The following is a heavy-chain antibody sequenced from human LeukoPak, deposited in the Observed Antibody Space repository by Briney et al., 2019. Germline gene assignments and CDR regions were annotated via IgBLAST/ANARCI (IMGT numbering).Heavy chain of an antibody. CDR3: ARGRGEGRGISMVRGVRAPSYNWFDP. CDR2: IYYTGST. Sequence: SETLSLTCTVSGGSISSSTYYWGWIRQPPGKGLEWIGYIYYTGSTYCNPSLKSRVTISVNTSKNQFSLKLSSVTAAGTAVYYCARGRGEGRGISMVRGVRAPSYNWFDPWGHGTLVTVSS. CDR1: GGSISSSTYY. J-gene: IGHJ5*02. D-gene: IGHD3-10*01. V-gene: IGHV4-39*07.